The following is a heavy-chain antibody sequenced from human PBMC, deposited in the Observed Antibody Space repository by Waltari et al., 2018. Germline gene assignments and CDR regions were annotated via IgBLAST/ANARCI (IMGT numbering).Heavy chain of an antibody. CDR1: GYTFTSHG. CDR3: ARWGGDIVVVPAASLDYYYYMDV. V-gene: IGHV1-18*01. J-gene: IGHJ6*03. CDR2: ISAYNGNT. D-gene: IGHD2-2*01. Sequence: QVQLVQSGAEVKKPGASVKVSCKDSGYTFTSHGISWRRQAPGTGLEAMGRISAYNGNTNYAQKLQGRVTMTTDTSTSTAYMELRSLRSDDTAVYYCARWGGDIVVVPAASLDYYYYMDVWGKGTTVTVSS.